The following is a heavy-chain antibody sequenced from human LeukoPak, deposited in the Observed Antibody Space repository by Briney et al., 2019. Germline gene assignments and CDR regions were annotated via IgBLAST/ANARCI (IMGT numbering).Heavy chain of an antibody. CDR3: ARVVEELSACYFDY. D-gene: IGHD3-10*01. CDR1: GGSISSGDYY. V-gene: IGHV4-30-4*01. CDR2: IYYSGST. J-gene: IGHJ4*02. Sequence: PSQTLSLTCTVSGGSISSGDYYWSWIRQPPGKGLEWIGYIYYSGSTYYNPSLKSRVTISVDTSKNQFSLKLSSVTAADAAVYYCARVVEELSACYFDYWGQGTLVTVSS.